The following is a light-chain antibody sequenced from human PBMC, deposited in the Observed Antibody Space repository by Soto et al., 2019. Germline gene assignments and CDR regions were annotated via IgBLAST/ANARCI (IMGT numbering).Light chain of an antibody. J-gene: IGKJ1*01. CDR3: HQRQSWPRT. CDR1: QYVGTR. CDR2: YMS. V-gene: IGKV3-11*01. Sequence: EIVLTQSPATLSSSPGETATLSCRASQYVGTRLAWYQHKSGQAPRLLIYYMSKRATGIPARFSGSGSGTDFTLTISNLAPEDFGVYYCHQRQSWPRTFGQGTKVDIK.